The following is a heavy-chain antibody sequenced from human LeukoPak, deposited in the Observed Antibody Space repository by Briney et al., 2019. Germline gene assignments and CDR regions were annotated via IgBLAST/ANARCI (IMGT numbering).Heavy chain of an antibody. CDR1: GFTFDDYA. D-gene: IGHD5-12*01. CDR3: AKDIGGYDLGLTFDY. CDR2: ISGDGGST. Sequence: GGSLRLSCAASGFTFDDYAMHWVRQAPGKGLEWVSLISGDGGSTYYADSVEGRFTISRDNSKNSLYLQMNSLRTEDTALYYCAKDIGGYDLGLTFDYWGQGTLVTVSS. V-gene: IGHV3-43*02. J-gene: IGHJ4*02.